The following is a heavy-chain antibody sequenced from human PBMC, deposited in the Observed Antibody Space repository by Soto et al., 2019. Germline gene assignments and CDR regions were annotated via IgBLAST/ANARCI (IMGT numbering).Heavy chain of an antibody. CDR1: GSSINSSVYY. J-gene: IGHJ4*02. CDR3: ARLPSRHLVDY. D-gene: IGHD3-3*02. CDR2: MFYGVST. V-gene: IGHV4-39*01. Sequence: SETLSLTSTVSGSSINSSVYYWGWIRHPPGKGLEWIGSMFYGVSTYYNPSLKSRVTVSVDTSKNQFSLNLRSVTAADTAVYYCARLPSRHLVDYWGQGTLVTVSS.